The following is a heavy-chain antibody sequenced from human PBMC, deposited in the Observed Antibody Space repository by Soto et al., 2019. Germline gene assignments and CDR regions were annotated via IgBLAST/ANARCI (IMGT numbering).Heavy chain of an antibody. D-gene: IGHD4-17*01. CDR3: ARHDYGEGWFDP. J-gene: IGHJ5*02. Sequence: QVQLQESGPGLVKPSETLSLTCTVSGGSISGYYWSWIRQPPGKGLEWIGFIYSSGSTNYNPSIKSRVNISVDTSKNQFSLKLSSVTAADTSVYYCARHDYGEGWFDPWGQGTLVTVSS. V-gene: IGHV4-59*08. CDR2: IYSSGST. CDR1: GGSISGYY.